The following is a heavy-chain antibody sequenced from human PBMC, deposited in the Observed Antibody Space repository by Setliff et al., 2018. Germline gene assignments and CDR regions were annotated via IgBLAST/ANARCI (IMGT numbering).Heavy chain of an antibody. V-gene: IGHV4-59*11. CDR1: GGSISNHY. CDR2: ISHSGNS. D-gene: IGHD3-3*01. Sequence: SETLSLTCTVSGGSISNHYWSWIRQPPGKGLAWLGHISHSGNSNSNPSLSSRVTISVDTSKNQFSLKMSSVTAADTAVYYCARHNYFMIFGVDDAFDIWGQGTTVTVSS. CDR3: ARHNYFMIFGVDDAFDI. J-gene: IGHJ3*02.